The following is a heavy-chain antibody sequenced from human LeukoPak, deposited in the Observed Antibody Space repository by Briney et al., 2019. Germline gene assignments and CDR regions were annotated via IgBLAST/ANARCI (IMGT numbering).Heavy chain of an antibody. CDR2: IYPSGGST. Sequence: ASVKVSCKASGYTFTSYYMHWVRQAPGQGLEWMGIIYPSGGSTSYAQRFQGRVTMTRDTSTSTVYMELSSLRSGDTAVYYRARDPTYGSGSTNWFDPWGQGTLVTVSS. CDR1: GYTFTSYY. V-gene: IGHV1-46*01. J-gene: IGHJ5*02. D-gene: IGHD3-10*01. CDR3: ARDPTYGSGSTNWFDP.